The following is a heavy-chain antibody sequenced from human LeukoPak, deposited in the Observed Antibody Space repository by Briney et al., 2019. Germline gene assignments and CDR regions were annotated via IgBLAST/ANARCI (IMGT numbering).Heavy chain of an antibody. Sequence: PGGSLRLSCAASGFTFDDYGMSWVRQGPGKGLEWVSGINWNGGRTGYADSVKGRFTISRDNAKNSLYLQMNSLRAEDTAVYYCARDQYGSGSYYMEVRWFDPWGQGTLVTVSS. CDR2: INWNGGRT. J-gene: IGHJ5*02. V-gene: IGHV3-20*04. CDR3: ARDQYGSGSYYMEVRWFDP. D-gene: IGHD3-10*01. CDR1: GFTFDDYG.